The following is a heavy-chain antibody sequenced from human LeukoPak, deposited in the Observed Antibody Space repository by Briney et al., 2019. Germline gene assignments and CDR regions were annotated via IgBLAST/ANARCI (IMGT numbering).Heavy chain of an antibody. Sequence: SETLSLTCAVSGGSISSYYWSWIRQPAGKGLEWIGRIYTSGSTNYNPSLKSRVTMSVDTPKNQFSLKLSSVTAADTAVYYCARDPDFGSGSYFDYWGQGTLVTVSS. CDR2: IYTSGST. CDR3: ARDPDFGSGSYFDY. V-gene: IGHV4-4*07. J-gene: IGHJ4*02. CDR1: GGSISSYY. D-gene: IGHD3-10*01.